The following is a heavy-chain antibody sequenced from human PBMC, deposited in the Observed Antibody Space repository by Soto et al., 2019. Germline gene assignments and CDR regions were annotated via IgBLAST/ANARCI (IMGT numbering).Heavy chain of an antibody. J-gene: IGHJ5*02. Sequence: QEQLVQSGAEVKEPGASVKVSCKASGYTFINYYIHWVRQAPGQGLEWMAIINPMGGSTNYAQELQGRVPLTSDTSTSTVYMELSSLRFEDTALFYCARDLAAGDLWGQGTLVTVSS. V-gene: IGHV1-46*01. CDR1: GYTFINYY. CDR3: ARDLAAGDL. D-gene: IGHD6-13*01. CDR2: INPMGGST.